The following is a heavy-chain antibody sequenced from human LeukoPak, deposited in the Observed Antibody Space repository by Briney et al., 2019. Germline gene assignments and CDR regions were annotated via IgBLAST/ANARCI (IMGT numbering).Heavy chain of an antibody. J-gene: IGHJ6*02. D-gene: IGHD6-6*01. CDR3: AKSSDYYYYNGTDV. CDR1: GFTFSRYA. V-gene: IGHV3-23*01. CDR2: ISGSGGST. Sequence: GGSLRLSCAASGFTFSRYAMSWVRQAPGKGLEWVSAISGSGGSTYYADSVKGRFTISRDNSKNTLYVQMNSLRAEDTAVYYCAKSSDYYYYNGTDVWGQGTTVTVSS.